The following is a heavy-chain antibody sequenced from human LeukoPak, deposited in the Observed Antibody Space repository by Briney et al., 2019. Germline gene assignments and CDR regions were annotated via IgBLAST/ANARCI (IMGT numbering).Heavy chain of an antibody. Sequence: ASVKVSCKASGYTFTDYYMHWVRQAPGQGLEWMGWINPNSGGTSYAQKFQGRVTMTRDTSFSTAYMELSRVGSDDTAVYYCARSGYSGYDPIDYWGQGTLVTVSS. J-gene: IGHJ4*02. CDR2: INPNSGGT. CDR3: ARSGYSGYDPIDY. CDR1: GYTFTDYY. V-gene: IGHV1-2*02. D-gene: IGHD5-12*01.